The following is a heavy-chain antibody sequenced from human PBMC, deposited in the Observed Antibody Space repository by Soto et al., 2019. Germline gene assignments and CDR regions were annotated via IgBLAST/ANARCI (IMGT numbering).Heavy chain of an antibody. CDR1: GFTFSGYA. Sequence: GGSLRLSCAASGFTFSGYAMSWVRQAPGKGLEWVSAISGSGGSTYYADSVKGRFTISRDNSKNTLYLQMNSLRAEDTAVYYCAKDLSYSSGRKTTLMGGFGASAEYFQHWGQGTLVTVSS. V-gene: IGHV3-23*01. J-gene: IGHJ1*01. CDR3: AKDLSYSSGRKTTLMGGFGASAEYFQH. D-gene: IGHD6-19*01. CDR2: ISGSGGST.